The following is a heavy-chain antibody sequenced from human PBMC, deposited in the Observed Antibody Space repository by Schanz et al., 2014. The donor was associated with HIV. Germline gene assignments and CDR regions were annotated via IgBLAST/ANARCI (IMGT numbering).Heavy chain of an antibody. Sequence: VQLLESGGGLVQPGGSLRISCVASGFSFLRYEMSWVRQAPGKGLEWLAVISYDGRNKKFANSVKGRFTISRDNSKKTVFLQMNNLRAEDTAVYYCARDRLHPGNGMDVWGQGTTVTVSS. CDR2: ISYDGRNK. CDR3: ARDRLHPGNGMDV. CDR1: GFSFLRYE. D-gene: IGHD4-4*01. V-gene: IGHV3-30*03. J-gene: IGHJ6*02.